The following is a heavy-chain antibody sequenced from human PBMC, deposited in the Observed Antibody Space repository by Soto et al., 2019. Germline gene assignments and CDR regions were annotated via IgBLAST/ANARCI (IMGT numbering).Heavy chain of an antibody. J-gene: IGHJ6*02. V-gene: IGHV1-18*01. CDR3: ARDLDSNYLPYYYYYGMDV. CDR2: ISAYNGNT. CDR1: GYTFTSYG. Sequence: ASVKVSCKASGYTFTSYGISWVRQAPGQGLEWMGWISAYNGNTNYAQKLQGRVTMTTDTSTSTAYMELRSLRSDDTAVYYCARDLDSNYLPYYYYYGMDVWGQGTTVTVSS. D-gene: IGHD4-4*01.